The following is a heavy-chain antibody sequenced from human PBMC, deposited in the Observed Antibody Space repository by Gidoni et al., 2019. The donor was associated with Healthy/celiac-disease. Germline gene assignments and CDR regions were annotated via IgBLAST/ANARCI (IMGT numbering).Heavy chain of an antibody. Sequence: EVQLVESGGGLVKPGGSLRLSCAASGFTFSRYRMNWVRQAPGKGLEWVSSISSSSSYIYYADSVKGRFTISRDNAKNSLYLQMNSLRAEDTAVYYCARDREGHTVVTRRAFDIWGQGTMVTVSS. CDR1: GFTFSRYR. J-gene: IGHJ3*02. CDR3: ARDREGHTVVTRRAFDI. CDR2: ISSSSSYI. V-gene: IGHV3-21*01. D-gene: IGHD2-15*01.